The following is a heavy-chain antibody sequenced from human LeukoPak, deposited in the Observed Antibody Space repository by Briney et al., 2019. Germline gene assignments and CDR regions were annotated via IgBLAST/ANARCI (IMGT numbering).Heavy chain of an antibody. CDR1: GFTFSSYA. D-gene: IGHD2-2*01. J-gene: IGHJ5*02. V-gene: IGHV3-23*01. Sequence: GSLGLSCAASGFTFSSYAMSWVRQAPGKGLEWVSAISGSGGSTYYADSVKGRFTITRDNSKNTLYLQMNSLRAEDTAVYYCAKDWLGGSSTSCCNWFDPWGREPWSPSPQ. CDR2: ISGSGGST. CDR3: AKDWLGGSSTSCCNWFDP.